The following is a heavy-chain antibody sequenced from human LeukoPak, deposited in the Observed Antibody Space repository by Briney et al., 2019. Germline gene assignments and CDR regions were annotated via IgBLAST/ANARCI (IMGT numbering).Heavy chain of an antibody. V-gene: IGHV3-23*01. CDR1: GGSLSRSNW. D-gene: IGHD2-21*01. J-gene: IGHJ2*01. CDR3: AKPVVANWYFDL. Sequence: GTLSLTCAVSGGSLSRSNWWSWVRQPPGKGLEWVSAISGSGGSTYYADSVKGRFTISRDNSKNTLYLQMNSLRAEDTAVYYCAKPVVANWYFDLWGRGTLVTVSS. CDR2: ISGSGGST.